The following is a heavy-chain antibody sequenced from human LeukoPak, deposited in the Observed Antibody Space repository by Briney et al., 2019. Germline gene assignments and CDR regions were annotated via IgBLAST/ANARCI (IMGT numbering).Heavy chain of an antibody. V-gene: IGHV1-2*02. J-gene: IGHJ6*03. CDR3: ARDYFDYGDSRGYYYYMDV. CDR2: INPNSGGT. D-gene: IGHD4-17*01. Sequence: GASVKVSCKASGYTFTSYGISWVRQAPGQGLEWMGWINPNSGGTNYAQKFQGRVTMTRDTSISTAYMELSRLRSDDTAVYYCARDYFDYGDSRGYYYYMDVWGKGTTVTISS. CDR1: GYTFTSYG.